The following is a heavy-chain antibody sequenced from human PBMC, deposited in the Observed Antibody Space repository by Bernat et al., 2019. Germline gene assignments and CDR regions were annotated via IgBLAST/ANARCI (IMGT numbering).Heavy chain of an antibody. J-gene: IGHJ6*03. V-gene: IGHV3-15*01. CDR3: TTYYYDLSWGMAV. CDR2: IRSNADGGTT. Sequence: EVQLVESGGGLVKPGGSLRLSCAASGFTFSNAWMSWVRQTPGTGLELVGRIRSNADGGTTDFPAPVKGRFTISRDDSKTTLYLQMNSLKTEDTAVYYCTTYYYDLSWGMAVWGKGTTVTVSS. D-gene: IGHD3-3*01. CDR1: GFTFSNAW.